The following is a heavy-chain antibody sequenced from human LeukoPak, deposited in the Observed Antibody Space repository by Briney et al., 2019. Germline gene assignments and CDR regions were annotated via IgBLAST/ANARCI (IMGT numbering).Heavy chain of an antibody. CDR1: GFTFSSYS. CDR2: ISSSSSYI. D-gene: IGHD3-3*01. CDR3: AKVGGGGPDFWSGNPYYYYMDV. J-gene: IGHJ6*03. Sequence: GSLRLSCAASGFTFSSYSMNWVRQAPGKGLEWVSSISSSSSYIYYADSVKGRFTISRDNSKNTLYLQMNSLRAEDTAVYYCAKVGGGGPDFWSGNPYYYYMDVWGKGTTVTVSS. V-gene: IGHV3-21*01.